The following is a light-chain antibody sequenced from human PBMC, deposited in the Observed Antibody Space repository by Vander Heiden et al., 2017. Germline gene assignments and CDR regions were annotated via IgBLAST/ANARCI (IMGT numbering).Light chain of an antibody. V-gene: IGKV1-39*01. J-gene: IGKJ4*01. CDR3: QQTYRTPLT. Sequence: DIQMTQSPSSLSASVGDRVTITCRASQSISIYLNWYQQKPGKAPKLLIYGASSLQSGVPSRFRGSGSGTDFTLTISTLQPEDFATYFCQQTYRTPLTFGGGTKVEIK. CDR1: QSISIY. CDR2: GAS.